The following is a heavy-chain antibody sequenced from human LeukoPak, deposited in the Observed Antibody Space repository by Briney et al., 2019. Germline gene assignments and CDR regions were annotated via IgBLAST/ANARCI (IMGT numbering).Heavy chain of an antibody. Sequence: SETLSLTCTVSGGSISSYYWSWIRQPPGKGLEWIGYIYYSGSTNYNPSLKSRVTISVDTSKNQFSLKLSSVTAADTAVYYCARPHYDFWSGHKFDYWGQGTLVTVSS. CDR3: ARPHYDFWSGHKFDY. CDR2: IYYSGST. CDR1: GGSISSYY. D-gene: IGHD3-3*01. J-gene: IGHJ4*02. V-gene: IGHV4-59*08.